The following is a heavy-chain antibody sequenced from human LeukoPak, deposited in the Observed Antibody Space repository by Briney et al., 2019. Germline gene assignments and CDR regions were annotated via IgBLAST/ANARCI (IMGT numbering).Heavy chain of an antibody. CDR2: INPNSGGT. D-gene: IGHD3-10*01. Sequence: GASVKVSCKASGYTFTGYYMHWVRQAPGQGLEWMGWINPNSGGTNYAQKFQGRVTMTRDTSISTAYMDLSRLRSDDTAVYYCAITRAIWFGEADAFDIWGQGTMVTVSS. V-gene: IGHV1-2*02. CDR1: GYTFTGYY. CDR3: AITRAIWFGEADAFDI. J-gene: IGHJ3*02.